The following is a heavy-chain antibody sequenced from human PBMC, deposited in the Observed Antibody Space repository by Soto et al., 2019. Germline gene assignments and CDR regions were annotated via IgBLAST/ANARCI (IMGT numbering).Heavy chain of an antibody. CDR3: AIQGVGL. V-gene: IGHV1-18*01. D-gene: IGHD3-3*01. CDR1: DYTFTTYG. J-gene: IGHJ6*02. Sequence: ASVKVSCKASDYTFTTYGITWVRQAPGQGLEWMGWISTDTGNTNYAQKLQDRVTMTTDISTSTAYMELRSLRSDDTAVYYCAIQGVGLWGQGTTVTVSS. CDR2: ISTDTGNT.